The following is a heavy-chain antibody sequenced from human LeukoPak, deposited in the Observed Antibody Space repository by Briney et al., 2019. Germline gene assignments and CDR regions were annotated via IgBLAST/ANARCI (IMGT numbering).Heavy chain of an antibody. V-gene: IGHV3-74*01. Sequence: EGSLRLSCAASGFTFSSYWMHWVRQAPGKGLVWVSRINSDGSSTSYADSVKGRFTISRDNAKNTLYLQINSLRAEDTAVYYCASQQLGIDYFDYWGQGTLVTVSS. J-gene: IGHJ4*02. CDR1: GFTFSSYW. CDR3: ASQQLGIDYFDY. D-gene: IGHD7-27*01. CDR2: INSDGSST.